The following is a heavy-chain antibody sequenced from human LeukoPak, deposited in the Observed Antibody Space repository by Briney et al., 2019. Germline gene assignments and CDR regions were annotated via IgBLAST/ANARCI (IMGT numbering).Heavy chain of an antibody. V-gene: IGHV1-69*13. Sequence: SVKVSCKASGGTFSSYAISWVQQAPGQGLEWMGGIIPIFGTANYAQKFQGRATITADESTSTAYMELSSLRSEDTAVYYCARAKLIIAAAVPGSLRQTQPSQYYYYGMDVWGQGTTVTVSS. D-gene: IGHD6-13*01. CDR2: IIPIFGTA. J-gene: IGHJ6*02. CDR1: GGTFSSYA. CDR3: ARAKLIIAAAVPGSLRQTQPSQYYYYGMDV.